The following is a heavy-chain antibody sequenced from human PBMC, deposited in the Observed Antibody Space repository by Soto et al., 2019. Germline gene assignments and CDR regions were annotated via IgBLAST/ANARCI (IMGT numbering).Heavy chain of an antibody. CDR1: GGTFSTYA. Sequence: QVQLVQSGAEVKKPGSSVKVSCKAPGGTFSTYAISWVRQPPGQGLEWMGWVIPIFGTPKYAQKFQVRVTITADDSTSTGYMALRSLRSEDTAVYYCARSQGGSSSLDIYYYYYYGMDVWGQGTTVTVSS. D-gene: IGHD2-15*01. J-gene: IGHJ6*02. V-gene: IGHV1-69*01. CDR2: VIPIFGTP. CDR3: ARSQGGSSSLDIYYYYYYGMDV.